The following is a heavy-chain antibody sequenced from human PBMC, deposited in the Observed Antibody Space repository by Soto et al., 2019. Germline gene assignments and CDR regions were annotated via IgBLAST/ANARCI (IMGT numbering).Heavy chain of an antibody. Sequence: PSETLSLTCAVSCGSISSSNWWSWVRQPPGKGLEWIGEIYHSGSTNYNPSLKSRVTISVDKSKNQFSLKLSSVTAADTAVYYCARSPDSSGYYPRWYYYGMDVWGQGTTVTVSS. J-gene: IGHJ6*02. V-gene: IGHV4-4*02. D-gene: IGHD3-22*01. CDR1: CGSISSSNW. CDR3: ARSPDSSGYYPRWYYYGMDV. CDR2: IYHSGST.